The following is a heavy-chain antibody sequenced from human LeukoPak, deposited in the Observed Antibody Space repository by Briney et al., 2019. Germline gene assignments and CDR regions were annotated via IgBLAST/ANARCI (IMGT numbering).Heavy chain of an antibody. D-gene: IGHD3-22*01. J-gene: IGHJ4*02. CDR3: AKGGTYYYDSSDYFDY. CDR2: IFSDGRT. Sequence: GGSLRLSCGASGFIVSSNYMSWVRQAPGKGLEWVSVIFSDGRTYYADSVKGRFTISRDNSKNTLYLQMSSLRAEDTAVYYCAKGGTYYYDSSDYFDYWGQGTLVTVSS. V-gene: IGHV3-66*02. CDR1: GFIVSSNY.